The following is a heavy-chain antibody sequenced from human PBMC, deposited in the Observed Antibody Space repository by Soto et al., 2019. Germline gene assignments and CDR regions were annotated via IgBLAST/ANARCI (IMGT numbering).Heavy chain of an antibody. CDR3: AKEDAAAFKS. V-gene: IGHV1-69*12. J-gene: IGHJ4*02. Sequence: QVHLVQSGAEMKKPGSSVKVSCKVSGGDLRNSGISWVRQAPGQGLEWMGGIFPLVAMVDYSKKFQGIVTITADESTITAYIDLGSLTSEDSAVLYCAKEDAAAFKSRGQGTLVIVSS. CDR2: IFPLVAMV. D-gene: IGHD2-2*01. CDR1: GGDLRNSG.